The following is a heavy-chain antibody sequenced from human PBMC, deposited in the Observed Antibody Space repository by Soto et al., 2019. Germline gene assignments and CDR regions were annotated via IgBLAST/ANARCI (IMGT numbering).Heavy chain of an antibody. CDR3: ARGFSGSYYSCGY. J-gene: IGHJ4*02. CDR1: GFTFSSYA. V-gene: IGHV3-30-3*01. Sequence: GGSLRLSCAASGFTFSSYAMHWVRQAPGKGLEWVAVISYDGSNKYYADSVKGRFTISRDNSKNTLYLQMNSLRAEDTAVYYCARGFSGSYYSCGYWGQGTLVTVSS. CDR2: ISYDGSNK. D-gene: IGHD1-26*01.